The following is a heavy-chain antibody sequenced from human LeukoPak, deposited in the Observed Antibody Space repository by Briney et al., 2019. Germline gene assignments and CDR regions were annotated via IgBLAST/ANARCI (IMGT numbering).Heavy chain of an antibody. CDR1: GGSISSSSYY. Sequence: SGTLSLTCTVSGGSISSSSYYWGWIRQPPGKGLEWIGSIYYSGSTNYNPSLKSRVSISLETSKNQFSLKLSSVTAADTAVYYCARDRGASGIIDCWGQGTLVTVSS. V-gene: IGHV4-61*01. CDR2: IYYSGST. CDR3: ARDRGASGIIDC. J-gene: IGHJ4*02. D-gene: IGHD3-10*01.